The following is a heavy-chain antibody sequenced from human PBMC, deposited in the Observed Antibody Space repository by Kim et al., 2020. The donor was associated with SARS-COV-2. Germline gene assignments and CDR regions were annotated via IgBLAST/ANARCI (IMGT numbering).Heavy chain of an antibody. CDR3: ASNVAATGNLYYFDY. V-gene: IGHV4-39*01. CDR1: RGSISSSFYY. J-gene: IGHJ4*02. Sequence: SETLSLTCTVSRGSISSSFYYWGWIRQPPGKGLEWIGSIYYSWSTYYNPSLKSRVTISVDTSKNQFSLKLSSVTAADTAVYYCASNVAATGNLYYFDYWGQGTLVTVSS. D-gene: IGHD6-13*01. CDR2: IYYSWST.